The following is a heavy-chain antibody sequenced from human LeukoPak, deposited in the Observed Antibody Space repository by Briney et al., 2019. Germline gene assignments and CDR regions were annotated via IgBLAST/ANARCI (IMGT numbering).Heavy chain of an antibody. CDR1: GYTFTSYG. J-gene: IGHJ6*03. Sequence: ASVKVSCKASGYTFTSYGISWVRQAPGQGLEWMGWINAYNGNTNYAQKLQGRVTMTTDTSTSTAYMELRSLRSEDTAVYYCARAPWSSGWYEEGYYYYYMDVWGKGTTVTVSS. V-gene: IGHV1-18*01. CDR3: ARAPWSSGWYEEGYYYYYMDV. D-gene: IGHD6-19*01. CDR2: INAYNGNT.